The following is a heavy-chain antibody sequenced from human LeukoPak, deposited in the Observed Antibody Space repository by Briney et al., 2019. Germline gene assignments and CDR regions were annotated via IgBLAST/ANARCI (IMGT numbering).Heavy chain of an antibody. Sequence: SETLSLTCSVSGGSIGSSSSYWGWIRQPPGKGLEWIGSIYYSGSRFDNPALKSRVTISVDTSKNQFSLKLSSVTAADTAVYYCARHRSGWLQSSFDYWGQETLVTVSS. CDR2: IYYSGSR. CDR3: ARHRSGWLQSSFDY. D-gene: IGHD5-24*01. V-gene: IGHV4-39*01. J-gene: IGHJ4*02. CDR1: GGSIGSSSSY.